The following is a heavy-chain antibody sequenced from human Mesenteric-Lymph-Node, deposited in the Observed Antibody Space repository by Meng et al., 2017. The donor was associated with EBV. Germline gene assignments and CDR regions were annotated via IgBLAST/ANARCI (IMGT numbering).Heavy chain of an antibody. CDR3: VRGAAIGPRYFDY. Sequence: HLQESGQGLVRPSETLSLTCTGSGCSVNSGTYYWSWIRQPPGKGLEWIGYIYYSGTTNYNPSLKGRVTISLDTSKNQFSLKLSSVTAADTAVYYCVRGAAIGPRYFDYWGQGTLVTVSS. CDR2: IYYSGTT. J-gene: IGHJ4*02. CDR1: GCSVNSGTYY. V-gene: IGHV4-61*01. D-gene: IGHD2-2*02.